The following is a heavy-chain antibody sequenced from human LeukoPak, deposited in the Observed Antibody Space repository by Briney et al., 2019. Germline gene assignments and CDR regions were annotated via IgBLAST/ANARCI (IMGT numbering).Heavy chain of an antibody. J-gene: IGHJ2*01. Sequence: SETLSLTCAVSGGSISSSNWCSWVRQPPGKGLEWIGEIHQSGTANHNPSLKSRVTLSFDKSKSQFSLKLSSVTAADTAVYFCARTTVAPFFPYFDLWGRGTLVTVSS. CDR2: IHQSGTA. V-gene: IGHV4-4*02. CDR1: GGSISSSNW. CDR3: ARTTVAPFFPYFDL. D-gene: IGHD4-23*01.